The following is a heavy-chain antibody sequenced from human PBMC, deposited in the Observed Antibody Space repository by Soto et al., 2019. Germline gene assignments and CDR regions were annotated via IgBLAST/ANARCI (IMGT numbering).Heavy chain of an antibody. Sequence: PSETLSLTCTVSGGSITSDDYYWNYIRQPPGKGLEWIGYVSYSGSTYYNPSLKSRLTMSVDTSKNQFSLNLRSVTAADTAVYYCAREVNNYYGLDVWGQGTTVTVS. D-gene: IGHD3-10*01. CDR1: GGSITSDDYY. CDR3: AREVNNYYGLDV. J-gene: IGHJ6*02. CDR2: VSYSGST. V-gene: IGHV4-30-4*01.